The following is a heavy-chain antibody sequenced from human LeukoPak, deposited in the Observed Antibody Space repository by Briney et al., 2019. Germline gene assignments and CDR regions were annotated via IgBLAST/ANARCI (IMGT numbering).Heavy chain of an antibody. J-gene: IGHJ4*02. CDR3: ASLWELSVDN. CDR2: INHSGST. V-gene: IGHV4-34*01. D-gene: IGHD1-26*01. Sequence: PSETLSLTCAVYGGSFSGYYWSWIRQPPGKGLEWIGEINHSGSTNYNPSLKSRVTISVDTSKNQFSLKLSSVTAADTAVYYCASLWELSVDNWGQGTLVSVSS. CDR1: GGSFSGYY.